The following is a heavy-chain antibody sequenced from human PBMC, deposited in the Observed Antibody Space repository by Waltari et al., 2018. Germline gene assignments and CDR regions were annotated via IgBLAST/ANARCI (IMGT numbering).Heavy chain of an antibody. Sequence: VRQAPGQGLEWMGWISAYNGNTNYAQKLQGRVTMTTDTSTSTAYMELRSLRSDDTAVYYCARDRITMVSYGMDVWGQGTTVTVSS. D-gene: IGHD3-10*01. V-gene: IGHV1-18*01. CDR3: ARDRITMVSYGMDV. J-gene: IGHJ6*02. CDR2: ISAYNGNT.